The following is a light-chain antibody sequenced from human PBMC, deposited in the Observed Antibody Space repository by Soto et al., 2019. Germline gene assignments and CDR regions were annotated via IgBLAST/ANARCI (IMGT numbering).Light chain of an antibody. V-gene: IGKV3-11*01. CDR2: DAS. CDR3: QQRSNWPLT. J-gene: IGKJ3*01. Sequence: EIVLTQSPATLSLSPGERASLSCRASQSISSYLAWYQQKPGQAPRLLIYDASNRATGIPARFSGSGSGTDFTLTISSLEPEDFAIYYGQQRSNWPLTFGPGIKVDIK. CDR1: QSISSY.